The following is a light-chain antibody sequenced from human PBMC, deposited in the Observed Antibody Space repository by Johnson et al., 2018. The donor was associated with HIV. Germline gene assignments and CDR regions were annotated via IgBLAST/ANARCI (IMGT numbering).Light chain of an antibody. J-gene: IGLJ1*01. CDR1: SSNIGNNY. Sequence: QSVLTQPPSVSAAPGQKVTISCSGSSSNIGNNYVSWYQQLPETAPKLLIYDNNKRPSGIPDRFSGSKSGTSATLGITGLQTGDEADYYCGTWDNSLIPLYFFGTATRV. CDR3: GTWDNSLIPLYF. V-gene: IGLV1-51*01. CDR2: DNN.